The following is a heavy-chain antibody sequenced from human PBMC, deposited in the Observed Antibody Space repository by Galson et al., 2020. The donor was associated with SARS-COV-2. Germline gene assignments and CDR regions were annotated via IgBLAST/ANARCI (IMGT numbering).Heavy chain of an antibody. CDR3: AAIAARGPEDRGY. D-gene: IGHD2-15*01. J-gene: IGHJ4*02. CDR1: GGSISSGSYY. V-gene: IGHV4-61*02. CDR2: IYTSGST. Sequence: SETLSLTCTVSGGSISSGSYYWSWIRQPAGKGLEWIGRIYTSGSTNYNPSLKSRVTISVDTSKNQFSLKLSSVTAADTAVYYCAAIAARGPEDRGYWGQGTLVTVSS.